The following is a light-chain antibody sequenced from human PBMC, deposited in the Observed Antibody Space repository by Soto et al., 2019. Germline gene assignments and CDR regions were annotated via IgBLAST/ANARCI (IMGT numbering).Light chain of an antibody. CDR3: QQYTSYLPHT. CDR1: QTIRTW. CDR2: DAS. V-gene: IGKV1-5*01. J-gene: IGKJ2*01. Sequence: DIQMTQSPSNLSASVGDRVTITCRASQTIRTWLAWYQKKPGKAPKLLIYDASNLESGVPSRFSGSGSGTEFALTISSLEPDDFATYYCQQYTSYLPHTFGQGTKVEI.